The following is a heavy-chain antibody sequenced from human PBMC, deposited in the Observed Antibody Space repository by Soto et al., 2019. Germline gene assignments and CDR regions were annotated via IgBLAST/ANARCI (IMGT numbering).Heavy chain of an antibody. Sequence: EVQLVESGGGLVKPGASLRLSCAASGFTFTNAWMNWVRQAPGKGLEWVGRIRSKTDGGTPDYAAPVKGRFTISRDDSKNTLYVQMNSMNSEYTSIYYCTTEMGYWGQGTLVTVSS. V-gene: IGHV3-15*07. CDR2: IRSKTDGGTP. J-gene: IGHJ4*02. CDR1: GFTFTNAW. CDR3: TTEMGY.